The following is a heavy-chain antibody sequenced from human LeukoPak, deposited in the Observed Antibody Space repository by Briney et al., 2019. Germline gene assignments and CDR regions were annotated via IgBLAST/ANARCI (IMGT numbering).Heavy chain of an antibody. Sequence: GASVKVSCKASGYIFTSYYMHWVRQAPGQGLEWMGIINPSGGSTSYAQKFQGRVTMTRDMSTSTVYMELSSLRSEDTAVYYCARGRTVVRGENWFDPWGQGTLVTVSS. V-gene: IGHV1-46*01. CDR3: ARGRTVVRGENWFDP. D-gene: IGHD4-23*01. CDR2: INPSGGST. J-gene: IGHJ5*02. CDR1: GYIFTSYY.